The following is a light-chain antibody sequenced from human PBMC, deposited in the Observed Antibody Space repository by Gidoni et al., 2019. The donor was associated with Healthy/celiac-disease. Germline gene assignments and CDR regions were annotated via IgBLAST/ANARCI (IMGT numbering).Light chain of an antibody. CDR2: RNN. CDR1: SPNIGSIY. V-gene: IGLV1-47*01. CDR3: AAWDDSLSGPV. J-gene: IGLJ3*02. Sequence: QSVLTQPPSASGTPGQRVTIPCSGSSPNIGSIYVYWYQQLPGTAPKLLIYRNNQRPSGVPDRFSGSKSGTSASLAISGLRSEDEADYYCAAWDDSLSGPVFGGGTKLTVL.